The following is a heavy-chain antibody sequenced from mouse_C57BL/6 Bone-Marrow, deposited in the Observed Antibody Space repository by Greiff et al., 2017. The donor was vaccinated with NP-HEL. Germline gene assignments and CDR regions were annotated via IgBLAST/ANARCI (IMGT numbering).Heavy chain of an antibody. V-gene: IGHV1-53*01. D-gene: IGHD1-1*01. CDR1: GYTFTSYW. Sequence: QVQLQQPGTELVKPGASVKLSCKASGYTFTSYWMHWVKQRPGQVLEWIGNINPSNGGTNYNEKLKSKATLTVDKSSSTAYMQLSSLTSEDSAVYYCARSYYYGSSYRYWYFDVWGTGTTVTVSS. CDR3: ARSYYYGSSYRYWYFDV. J-gene: IGHJ1*03. CDR2: INPSNGGT.